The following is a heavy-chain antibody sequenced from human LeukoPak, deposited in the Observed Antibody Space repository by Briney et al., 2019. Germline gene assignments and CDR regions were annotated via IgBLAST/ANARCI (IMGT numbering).Heavy chain of an antibody. CDR2: MNPNSGDT. J-gene: IGHJ4*02. D-gene: IGHD6-13*01. CDR3: ARGIAAAGHFDY. V-gene: IGHV1-8*01. CDR1: GYTFTSYD. Sequence: ASVKVSCKASGYTFTSYDINWVRQATGQGLEWMGWMNPNSGDTGYAQKFQGRVTMTRDTSISTAYMELSRLRSDDTAVYYCARGIAAAGHFDYWGQGTLVTVSS.